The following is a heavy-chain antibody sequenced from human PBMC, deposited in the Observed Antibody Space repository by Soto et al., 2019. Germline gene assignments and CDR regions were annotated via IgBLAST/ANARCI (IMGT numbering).Heavy chain of an antibody. Sequence: SVQVSCKASGYTFTGYYMHWVRQAPGQGLEWMGGIIPIFGTANYAQKFQGRVTITADESTSTAYMELSSLRSEDTAVYYCAREVYCSSTSCYAAYYYCGMDVWGQGTTVTVSS. V-gene: IGHV1-69*13. J-gene: IGHJ6*02. CDR3: AREVYCSSTSCYAAYYYCGMDV. CDR1: GYTFTGYY. CDR2: IIPIFGTA. D-gene: IGHD2-2*01.